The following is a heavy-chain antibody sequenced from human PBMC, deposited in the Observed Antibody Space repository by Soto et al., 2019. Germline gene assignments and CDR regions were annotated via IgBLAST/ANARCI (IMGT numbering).Heavy chain of an antibody. CDR3: AKTPPFYCSSTSCYYFDY. Sequence: QVQLVESGGGVVQPGRSLRLSCAASGFTFSSYGMHWVRQAPGKGLEWVAVISYDGSNKYYADSVKGRFTISRDNSKNTLYLQMNSLRAEDTAVYYCAKTPPFYCSSTSCYYFDYWGQGTLVTVSS. D-gene: IGHD2-2*01. J-gene: IGHJ4*02. CDR1: GFTFSSYG. V-gene: IGHV3-30*18. CDR2: ISYDGSNK.